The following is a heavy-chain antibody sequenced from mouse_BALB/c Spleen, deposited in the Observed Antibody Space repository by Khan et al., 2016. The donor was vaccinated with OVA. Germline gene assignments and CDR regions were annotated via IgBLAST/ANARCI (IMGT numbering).Heavy chain of an antibody. CDR1: GFNIKDTY. CDR3: ARDYWDVFAY. Sequence: IQLVQSGAELVKPGASVKLSCTASGFNIKDTYMHWVKQRPEQGLEWIGRIDPANGNTKYDPKFQGKATITADTSSNTAYLQLSSLTSEDTAVYYCARDYWDVFAYWGQWTLVTVSA. J-gene: IGHJ3*01. CDR2: IDPANGNT. V-gene: IGHV14-3*02. D-gene: IGHD4-1*01.